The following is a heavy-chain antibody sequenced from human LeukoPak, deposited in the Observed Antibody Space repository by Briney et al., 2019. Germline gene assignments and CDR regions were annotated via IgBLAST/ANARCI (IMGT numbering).Heavy chain of an antibody. CDR1: GFTFSSYA. Sequence: GGSLRLSCSASGFTFSSYARHWVRQAPGKGLEYVSAISSNGGSTYYADSVKGRLTISRDNSKNTLYLQMSSLRAEDTAVYYCVKDYDILTGYFDYWGQGTLVTVSS. D-gene: IGHD3-9*01. CDR3: VKDYDILTGYFDY. CDR2: ISSNGGST. V-gene: IGHV3-64D*06. J-gene: IGHJ4*02.